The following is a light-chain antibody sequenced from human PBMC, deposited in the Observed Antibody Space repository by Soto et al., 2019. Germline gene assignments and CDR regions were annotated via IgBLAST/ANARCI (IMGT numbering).Light chain of an antibody. J-gene: IGLJ3*02. Sequence: QSALTQPASVSGSPGQSITIACTGTRSDVGSYNLVSWYQQHQGKAPKLMIYEVSKRPSGVSNRFSGSKSGNTASLTISGLQAEDEADYYCCSYAGSDWVFGGGTQLTVL. V-gene: IGLV2-23*02. CDR1: RSDVGSYNL. CDR2: EVS. CDR3: CSYAGSDWV.